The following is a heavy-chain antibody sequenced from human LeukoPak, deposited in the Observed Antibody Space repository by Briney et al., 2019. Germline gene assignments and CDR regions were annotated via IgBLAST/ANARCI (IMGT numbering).Heavy chain of an antibody. D-gene: IGHD3-3*01. CDR1: GFTFSSYW. Sequence: GGSLRLSCAASGFTFSSYWMSWVRQAPGKGLEWVANIKQDGSEKYYVDSVKGRFTISRDNAKNSLYLQMNSLRAEDTAVYYCARARITIFGVAHAFDIWGQGTMATVSS. CDR2: IKQDGSEK. V-gene: IGHV3-7*01. J-gene: IGHJ3*02. CDR3: ARARITIFGVAHAFDI.